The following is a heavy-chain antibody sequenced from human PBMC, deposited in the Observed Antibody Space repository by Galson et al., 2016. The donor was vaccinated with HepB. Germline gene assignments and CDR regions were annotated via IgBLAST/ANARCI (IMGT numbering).Heavy chain of an antibody. CDR1: GYTLTELA. CDR3: ATPGYNSVWFFGY. D-gene: IGHD6-19*01. V-gene: IGHV1-24*01. CDR2: FDPEDGEI. Sequence: SVKVSCKVSGYTLTELAMQWVRQTPGKGLEWMGGFDPEDGEIIYAQRFQGRVTMTEDTSTDTAYMELSSLRSEDTAVYYCATPGYNSVWFFGYWGQGTLVTVSS. J-gene: IGHJ4*02.